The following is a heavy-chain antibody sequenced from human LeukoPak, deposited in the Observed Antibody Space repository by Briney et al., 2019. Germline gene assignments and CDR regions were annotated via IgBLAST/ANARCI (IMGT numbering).Heavy chain of an antibody. J-gene: IGHJ4*02. Sequence: GGSLRLSCAASGFTLSTYWMNWVRQAPGKGLEWVASINEDGSESHYVDSVKGRFTISRDNAKNSLSLQMNSLRAEDTAVYYCARGPPSSGWGQGTLVTVSS. V-gene: IGHV3-7*01. CDR3: ARGPPSSG. CDR2: INEDGSES. CDR1: GFTLSTYW. D-gene: IGHD6-25*01.